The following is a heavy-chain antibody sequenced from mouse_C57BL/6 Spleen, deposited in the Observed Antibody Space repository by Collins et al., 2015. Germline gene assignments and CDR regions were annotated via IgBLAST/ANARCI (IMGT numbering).Heavy chain of an antibody. CDR3: AREDYGSSYGFAY. J-gene: IGHJ3*01. D-gene: IGHD1-1*01. CDR2: IYPGDGDT. V-gene: IGHV1-80*01. CDR1: GYAFSSYW. Sequence: QVQLQQSGAELVKPGASVKISCKASGYAFSSYWMNWVKQRPGKGLEWIGQIYPGDGDTNYNGKFKGKATLTADKSSSTAYMQLSSLISEDSAVYFCAREDYGSSYGFAYWGQGTLVTVSA.